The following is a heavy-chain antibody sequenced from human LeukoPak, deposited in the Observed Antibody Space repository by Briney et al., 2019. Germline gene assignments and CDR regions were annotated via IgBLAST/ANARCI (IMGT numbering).Heavy chain of an antibody. D-gene: IGHD5-18*01. V-gene: IGHV3-48*04. Sequence: GGSLRLSCAASGFTFSSYGMNWVRQAPGKGLEWISYISSDSSTIYYADSVKGRFTISRDNAKNSLYLQMNSLRAEDTAVYYCARPGGYSYGAFDIWGQGTMVTVSS. CDR2: ISSDSSTI. CDR1: GFTFSSYG. CDR3: ARPGGYSYGAFDI. J-gene: IGHJ3*02.